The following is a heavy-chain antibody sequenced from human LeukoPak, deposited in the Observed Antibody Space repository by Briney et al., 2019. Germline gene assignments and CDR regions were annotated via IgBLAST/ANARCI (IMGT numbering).Heavy chain of an antibody. V-gene: IGHV3-23*01. CDR2: ISGSGGNT. J-gene: IGHJ4*02. CDR1: GFTFNNYA. D-gene: IGHD6-19*01. CDR3: ANRQTYTSGWYVY. Sequence: GGSLRLSCAASGFTFNNYAMSWVRQAPGKGLEWVSAISGSGGNTYYADSVKGRFTISRDNSMSTLFLQMNSLRAEDTAVYYCANRQTYTSGWYVYWGQGTLVTVSS.